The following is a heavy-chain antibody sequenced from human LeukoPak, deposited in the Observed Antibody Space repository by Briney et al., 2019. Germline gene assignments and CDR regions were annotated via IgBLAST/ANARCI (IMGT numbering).Heavy chain of an antibody. D-gene: IGHD5-24*01. J-gene: IGHJ5*02. CDR2: IIPIFGTA. CDR1: GGTFSSYA. V-gene: IGHV1-69*05. CDR3: ARGGEMATIYNWFDP. Sequence: SVTVSCKASGGTFSSYAISWVRQAPGQGLEWMGGIIPIFGTANYAQKFQGRVTITTDESTSTAYMELSSLRSEDTAVYYCARGGEMATIYNWFDPWGQGTLVTVSS.